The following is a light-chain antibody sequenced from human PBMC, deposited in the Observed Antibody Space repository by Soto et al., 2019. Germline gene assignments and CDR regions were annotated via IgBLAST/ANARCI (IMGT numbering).Light chain of an antibody. CDR3: QQYNNWPLT. CDR2: DIS. V-gene: IGKV3-15*01. CDR1: QSVSSG. Sequence: ETVMTQSPGTLSVSPGERATLSCWVSQSVSSGLAWYQQKPGQAPRLLIYDISTRATGIPARFSGSGSGTDFTLTISSLQSEDFAVYYCQQYNNWPLTFGPGTKVDIK. J-gene: IGKJ3*01.